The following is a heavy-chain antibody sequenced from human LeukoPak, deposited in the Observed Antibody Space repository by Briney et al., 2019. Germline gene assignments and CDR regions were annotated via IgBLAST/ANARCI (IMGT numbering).Heavy chain of an antibody. D-gene: IGHD4-23*01. V-gene: IGHV3-9*01. CDR1: GFTFGDFV. CDR2: ISWTGDKV. CDR3: TRTVNSASDF. J-gene: IGHJ4*02. Sequence: QPGGSLRLSCVTSGFTFGDFVMHWVRQAPGKGLECVSTISWTGDKVAYAGSVKGRFTVSRDNAKNSLFLQMNSLRIDDTAMYYCTRTVNSASDFWSQGTLVTVSS.